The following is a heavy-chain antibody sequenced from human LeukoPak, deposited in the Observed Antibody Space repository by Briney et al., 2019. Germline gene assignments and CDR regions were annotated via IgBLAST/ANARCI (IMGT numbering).Heavy chain of an antibody. J-gene: IGHJ6*03. D-gene: IGHD4-17*01. V-gene: IGHV4-59*08. CDR2: IYYSGST. CDR3: ARLVGESDYGLNYYYYYYYMDV. CDR1: GGSISSYY. Sequence: PSETLSLTCTVSGGSISSYYWSWIRQPPGKGLEWIGYIYYSGSTNYNPSLKSRVTISVDTSKNQFSLKLSSVTAADTAVYYCARLVGESDYGLNYYYYYYYMDVWGKGTTVTVSS.